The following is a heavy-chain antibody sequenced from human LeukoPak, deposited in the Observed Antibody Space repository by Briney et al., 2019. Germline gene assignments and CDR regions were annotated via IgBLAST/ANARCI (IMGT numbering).Heavy chain of an antibody. CDR1: GGSISSYY. D-gene: IGHD5-18*01. V-gene: IGHV4-59*01. J-gene: IGHJ6*02. CDR3: ARDGGYSYGPVYYYYGMDV. Sequence: SETLSLTCTVSGGSISSYYWSCIRQPPGKGLEWIGYIYYSGSANYNPSLKSRVTISVDTSKNQFSLKLSSVTAADTAVYYCARDGGYSYGPVYYYYGMDVWGQGTTVTVSS. CDR2: IYYSGSA.